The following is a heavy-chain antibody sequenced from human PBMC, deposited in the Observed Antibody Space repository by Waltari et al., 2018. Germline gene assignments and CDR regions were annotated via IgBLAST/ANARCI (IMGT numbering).Heavy chain of an antibody. D-gene: IGHD6-13*01. CDR1: GGSISSYY. Sequence: QVQLQESGPGLVKPSETLSLPCTVSGGSISSYYWSWIRQPPGKGLEWIGYIYYSGSTNYNPSLKSRVTISVDTSKNQFSLKLSSVTAADTAVYYCARAEAAAANFDYWGQGTLVTVSS. J-gene: IGHJ4*02. CDR2: IYYSGST. V-gene: IGHV4-59*01. CDR3: ARAEAAAANFDY.